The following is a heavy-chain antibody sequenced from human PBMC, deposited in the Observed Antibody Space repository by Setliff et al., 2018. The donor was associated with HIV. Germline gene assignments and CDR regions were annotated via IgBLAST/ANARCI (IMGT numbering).Heavy chain of an antibody. Sequence: PGGSLRLSCAASEFTFSGHWMSWVRQAPGKGLEWVANIKQDGSEKNYVDFVKGRFMISRDNAKNSLYLQMDSLRAEDTAVYYCARAYYHHSGAYWSTDYYYSYIDVWGKGTTVTVSS. D-gene: IGHD3-22*01. CDR2: IKQDGSEK. J-gene: IGHJ6*03. CDR1: EFTFSGHW. V-gene: IGHV3-7*03. CDR3: ARAYYHHSGAYWSTDYYYSYIDV.